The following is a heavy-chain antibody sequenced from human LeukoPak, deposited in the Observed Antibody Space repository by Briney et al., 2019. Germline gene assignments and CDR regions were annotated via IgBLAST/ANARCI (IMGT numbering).Heavy chain of an antibody. Sequence: ASVKVSCKASGYTFTGYYMHWVRQAPGQGLEWMGIINPSGGSTSYAQKFQGRVTMTRDTSTSTVYMELSSLRSEDTAVYYCASQGYSGYDCAYWGQGTLVTVSS. CDR3: ASQGYSGYDCAY. CDR2: INPSGGST. V-gene: IGHV1-46*01. D-gene: IGHD5-12*01. CDR1: GYTFTGYY. J-gene: IGHJ4*02.